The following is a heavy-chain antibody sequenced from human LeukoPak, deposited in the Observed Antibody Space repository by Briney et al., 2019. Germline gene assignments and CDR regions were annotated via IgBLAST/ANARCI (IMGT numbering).Heavy chain of an antibody. D-gene: IGHD5-18*01. V-gene: IGHV3-30*18. J-gene: IGHJ4*02. CDR3: AKDPDRGYSYGYVGY. Sequence: GRSLRLSCAASGFTFSSYGMHWVRQAPGKGLEWVAVISYDGSNKYYADSVKGRFTISRDNSKNTLYLQMNSLRAEDTAVYYCAKDPDRGYSYGYVGYWGQGTLVTVSS. CDR2: ISYDGSNK. CDR1: GFTFSSYG.